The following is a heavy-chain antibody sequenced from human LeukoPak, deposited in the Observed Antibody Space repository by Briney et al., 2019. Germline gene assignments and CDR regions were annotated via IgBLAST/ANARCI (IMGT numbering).Heavy chain of an antibody. CDR2: INAGNGNT. CDR3: ARDGDQYCSSTSCYLDY. Sequence: ASVKVSCKASGYTFTSYAMHWVRQAPGQRLEWMGWINAGNGNTKYSQKFQGRVTITRDTPASTAYMELSSLRSEDTAVYYCARDGDQYCSSTSCYLDYWGQGTLVTASS. V-gene: IGHV1-3*01. D-gene: IGHD2-2*01. J-gene: IGHJ4*02. CDR1: GYTFTSYA.